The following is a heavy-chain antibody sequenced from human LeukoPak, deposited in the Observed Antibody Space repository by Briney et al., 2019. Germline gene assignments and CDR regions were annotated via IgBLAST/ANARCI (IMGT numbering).Heavy chain of an antibody. CDR3: ARGGDYYDSSGYSDY. J-gene: IGHJ4*02. CDR2: IYTSGST. D-gene: IGHD3-22*01. CDR1: GGSISSGGYY. V-gene: IGHV4-61*02. Sequence: SQTLSLTCTVSGGSISSGGYYWSWIRQPAGKGLEWIGRIYTSGSTNYNPSLKSRVTISVDTSKNQFSLKLSSVTAADTAVYYCARGGDYYDSSGYSDYWGQGTLVTVSS.